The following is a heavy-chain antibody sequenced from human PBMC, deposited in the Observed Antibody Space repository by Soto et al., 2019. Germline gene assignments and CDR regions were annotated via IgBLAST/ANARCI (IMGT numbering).Heavy chain of an antibody. J-gene: IGHJ6*02. Sequence: GGSLRLSCAASGFTSSAYWMTWVRQAPGKGLEWAANIKEDGSEKYYADSVKGRFIISRDNAKNSLYLQINSLRAEDTAVYYCARGYYGMDVWGQGTTVTVSS. CDR3: ARGYYGMDV. V-gene: IGHV3-7*01. CDR1: GFTSSAYW. CDR2: IKEDGSEK.